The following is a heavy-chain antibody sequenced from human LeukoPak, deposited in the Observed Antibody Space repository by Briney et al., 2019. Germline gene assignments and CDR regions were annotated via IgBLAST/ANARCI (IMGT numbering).Heavy chain of an antibody. CDR2: IYTSGST. CDR1: GGSISSGSYY. Sequence: SETLSLTCTVSGGSISSGSYYWSWIRQPAGKGLEWIGRIYTSGSTNYNPSLKSRVTISVDTSNNQFSLKLSSVTAADTAVYYCARDPLDAFDIWGQGTMVTVSS. CDR3: ARDPLDAFDI. J-gene: IGHJ3*02. V-gene: IGHV4-61*02.